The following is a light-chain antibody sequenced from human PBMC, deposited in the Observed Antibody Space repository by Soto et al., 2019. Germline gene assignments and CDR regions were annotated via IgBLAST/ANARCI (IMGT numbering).Light chain of an antibody. CDR1: QSVSSN. J-gene: IGKJ1*01. Sequence: EIVMTQSPATLSVSPGERATLSCRASQSVSSNLSWYQQKPGQAPRLLIYGASTRATGIPARFSGSGSGTGSTLTISSLRCEVFAVFYCEKYNNWPRRFGQGTKV. V-gene: IGKV3-15*01. CDR3: EKYNNWPRR. CDR2: GAS.